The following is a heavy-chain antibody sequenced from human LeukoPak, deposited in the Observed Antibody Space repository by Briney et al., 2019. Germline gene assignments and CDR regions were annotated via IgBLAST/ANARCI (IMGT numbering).Heavy chain of an antibody. CDR3: ARLVLYGSSWYGRAFDI. D-gene: IGHD6-13*01. V-gene: IGHV4-39*07. CDR2: INHSGST. J-gene: IGHJ3*02. CDR1: GGSISSSSYY. Sequence: SETLSLTCTVSGGSISSSSYYWGWIRQPPGKGLEWIGEINHSGSTNYNPSLKSRVTISVDTSKNQFSLKLSSVTAADTAVYYCARLVLYGSSWYGRAFDIWGQGTMVTVSS.